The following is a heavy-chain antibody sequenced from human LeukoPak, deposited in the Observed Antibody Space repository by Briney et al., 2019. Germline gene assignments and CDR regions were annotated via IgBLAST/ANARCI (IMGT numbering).Heavy chain of an antibody. Sequence: PSETLSLTCAVYGGSFGGYYWSWIRQPPGKGLEWIGEINHSGSTNYNPSLKSRVTISVDTSKNQFSLKLSSVTAADTAVYYCARGASSDYWGQGTLVTVSS. V-gene: IGHV4-34*01. CDR2: INHSGST. J-gene: IGHJ4*02. D-gene: IGHD2-15*01. CDR3: ARGASSDY. CDR1: GGSFGGYY.